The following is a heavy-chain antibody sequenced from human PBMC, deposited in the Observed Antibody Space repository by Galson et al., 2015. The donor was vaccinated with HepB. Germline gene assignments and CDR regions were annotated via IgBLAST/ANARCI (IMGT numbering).Heavy chain of an antibody. D-gene: IGHD3-9*01. CDR3: VRDRADGYFDWFPAH. J-gene: IGHJ4*02. CDR1: GFTVSYNY. V-gene: IGHV3-53*04. Sequence: SLRLSCAVSGFTVSYNYMSWVRQAPGKGLEWVSIIYNDDNTNYADTVKGRFTVSRHNSMNTMYLQMNSLRTEDTAVYFCVRDRADGYFDWFPAHWGQGILVTGSS. CDR2: IYNDDNT.